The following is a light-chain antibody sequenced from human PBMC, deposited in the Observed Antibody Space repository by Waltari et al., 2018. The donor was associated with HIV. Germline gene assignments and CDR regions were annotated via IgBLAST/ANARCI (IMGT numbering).Light chain of an antibody. J-gene: IGKJ1*01. V-gene: IGKV3-20*01. CDR3: QQYDESPVT. CDR1: QTIGDN. CDR2: GAS. Sequence: DIVLTQSPRLLSLSPGERTTLSCRASQTIGDNLAWFRQKVGQPPRLLIYGASNRATGVPDRFTASGSGRDFSLIISRLEPEDFAVYYCQQYDESPVTFGPGTKVEF.